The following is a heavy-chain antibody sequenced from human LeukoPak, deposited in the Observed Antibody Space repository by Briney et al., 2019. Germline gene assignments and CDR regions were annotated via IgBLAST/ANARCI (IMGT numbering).Heavy chain of an antibody. Sequence: GGSLRLSCAASGFIFSSYGLNWVRQAPGKGLEWVSTISGSGDSTYYADSVKGRFTISRDKSKNTLYLQMSSLRVEDTAVYYCARDTSPFAYWGQGTLVTVSS. CDR2: ISGSGDST. CDR3: ARDTSPFAY. V-gene: IGHV3-23*01. J-gene: IGHJ4*02. CDR1: GFIFSSYG.